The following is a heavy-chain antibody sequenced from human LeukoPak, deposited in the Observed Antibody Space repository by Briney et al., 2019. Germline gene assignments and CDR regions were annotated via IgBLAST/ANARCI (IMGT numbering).Heavy chain of an antibody. CDR2: ISYDGSNK. V-gene: IGHV3-30*04. Sequence: GGSLRLSCAASGFTFSSYAMHWVRQAPGKGLEWVAVISYDGSNKYYADSVKGRFTISRDNSKNTLYLQMNSLRAEDTAVYYCAKSAAGDSSGYYFHYWGQGTLVTVSS. D-gene: IGHD3-22*01. CDR1: GFTFSSYA. J-gene: IGHJ4*02. CDR3: AKSAAGDSSGYYFHY.